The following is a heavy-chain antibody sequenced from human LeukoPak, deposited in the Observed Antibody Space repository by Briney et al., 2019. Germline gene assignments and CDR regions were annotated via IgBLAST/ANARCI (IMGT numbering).Heavy chain of an antibody. CDR1: GYTFTGYY. V-gene: IGHV1-2*02. Sequence: ASVTVSCKASGYTFTGYYMHWVRQAPGQGLEWMGWINPNSGGTNYARKFQGRVTMTRDTSISTAYMELSRLRSDDTAVYYCARDTIYDFWSGYHDYWGQGTLVTVSS. CDR2: INPNSGGT. J-gene: IGHJ4*02. CDR3: ARDTIYDFWSGYHDY. D-gene: IGHD3-3*01.